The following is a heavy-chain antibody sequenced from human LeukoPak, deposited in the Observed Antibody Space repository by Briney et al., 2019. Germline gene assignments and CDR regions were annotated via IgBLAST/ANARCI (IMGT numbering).Heavy chain of an antibody. J-gene: IGHJ4*02. CDR1: GASISSSY. CDR3: ARGAGGPDY. Sequence: NPSETLSFTCTVSGASISSSYWSWIRQPPGKGLELIVYTFHNGDTNYNPSLESRVTISVDTSKNDFSLRMTSVTAADTAIYYCARGAGGPDYWGPGTLVTVSS. V-gene: IGHV4-59*01. D-gene: IGHD3-16*01. CDR2: TFHNGDT.